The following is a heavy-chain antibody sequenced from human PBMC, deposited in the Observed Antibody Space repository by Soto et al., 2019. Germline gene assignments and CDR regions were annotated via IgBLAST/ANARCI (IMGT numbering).Heavy chain of an antibody. Sequence: HLVESGGGLVQPGGSLRLSCVASGFSVSSNYMSWVRRAPGKGLEWVSLTYSGGSTYYTDSVKGRFTVSRHDSENTLYLQMNNLRVDDTAVYYCARASVVWGKGTTVTVSA. V-gene: IGHV3-53*04. CDR3: ARASVV. J-gene: IGHJ6*04. CDR2: TYSGGST. CDR1: GFSVSSNY.